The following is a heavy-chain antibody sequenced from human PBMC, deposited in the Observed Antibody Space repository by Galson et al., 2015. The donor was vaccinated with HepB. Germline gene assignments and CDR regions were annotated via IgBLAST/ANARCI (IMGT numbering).Heavy chain of an antibody. CDR1: GFSFSSYG. CDR3: ARGRNYYDSTGSYDH. D-gene: IGHD3-22*01. CDR2: VSYDGINK. J-gene: IGHJ4*02. V-gene: IGHV3-30*03. Sequence: SLRLSCAASGFSFSSYGMHWVRRAPGTGLEWVAAVSYDGINKYYSDSLKGRFTISRDNSKNTLYLQMNSPRVEDTAVYYCARGRNYYDSTGSYDHWSQGTLVTVSS.